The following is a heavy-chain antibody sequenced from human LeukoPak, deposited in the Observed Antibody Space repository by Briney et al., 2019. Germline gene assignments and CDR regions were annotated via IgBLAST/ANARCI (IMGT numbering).Heavy chain of an antibody. CDR2: IYHSGST. CDR1: GDSISSSSSY. CDR3: ARVGITQLVLNFDY. J-gene: IGHJ4*02. D-gene: IGHD6-6*01. V-gene: IGHV4-39*07. Sequence: SETLSLTCTVSGDSISSSSSYWGWIRQPPGEGLEWIGSIYHSGSTYYNPSLKSRVTISVDTSKNQFSLKLSSVTAADTAVYYCARVGITQLVLNFDYWGQGTLVTVSS.